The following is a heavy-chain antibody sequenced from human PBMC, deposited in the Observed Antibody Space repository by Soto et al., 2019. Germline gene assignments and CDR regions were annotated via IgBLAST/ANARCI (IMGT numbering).Heavy chain of an antibody. Sequence: PSETLSLTCTVSGGSISSGGYCWSWIRQHPGKGLEWIGYIYYSGSTYYNPSLKSRVTISVDTSKNQFSLKLSSVTAADTAVYYCARFRKGAHYYDSSGYFDYWGQGTLVTVSS. CDR2: IYYSGST. D-gene: IGHD3-22*01. CDR3: ARFRKGAHYYDSSGYFDY. V-gene: IGHV4-31*03. CDR1: GGSISSGGYC. J-gene: IGHJ4*02.